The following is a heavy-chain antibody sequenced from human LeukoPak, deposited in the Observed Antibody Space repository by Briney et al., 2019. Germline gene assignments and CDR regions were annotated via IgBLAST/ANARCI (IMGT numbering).Heavy chain of an antibody. Sequence: GASVKVSCKASGYTFTSYGISWVRRAPGQGLEWMGWINPNSGGTNYAQKFQGWVTMTRDTSISTAYMELSRLRSDDTAVYYCARDPLYGSGGSYDYWGQGTLVTVSS. CDR3: ARDPLYGSGGSYDY. V-gene: IGHV1-2*04. CDR1: GYTFTSYG. D-gene: IGHD2-15*01. J-gene: IGHJ4*02. CDR2: INPNSGGT.